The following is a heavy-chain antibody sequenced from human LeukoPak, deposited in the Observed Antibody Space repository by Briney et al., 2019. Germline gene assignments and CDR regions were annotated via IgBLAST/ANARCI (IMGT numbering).Heavy chain of an antibody. J-gene: IGHJ4*02. CDR3: ARLVYSRSYFDY. CDR2: ISSSGSTI. Sequence: PGGSLRLSCAASGFTFSSYEMNWVRQAPGKGLEWVSYISSSGSTIYYADSVKGRFTISRDNAKNSLYLQMNSLRAEDTAVYYCARLVYSRSYFDYWGQGTLVTVSS. D-gene: IGHD1-26*01. V-gene: IGHV3-48*03. CDR1: GFTFSSYE.